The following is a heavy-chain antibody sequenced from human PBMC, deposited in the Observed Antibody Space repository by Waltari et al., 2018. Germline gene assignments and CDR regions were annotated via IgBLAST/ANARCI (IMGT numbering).Heavy chain of an antibody. D-gene: IGHD5-12*01. V-gene: IGHV3-9*01. CDR1: GFSFEDHG. CDR2: ISWDSSVL. Sequence: EVQLVESGGGLVQPGGSLRLSCVGPGFSFEDHGIPWVRQIPGKGLEWVSGISWDSSVLDYVDSMRGRITVSRDNANNSAYLQLNSLRAEDTAVYFCAKTKYSGHEDALESWGQGTMVTVSS. CDR3: AKTKYSGHEDALES. J-gene: IGHJ3*01.